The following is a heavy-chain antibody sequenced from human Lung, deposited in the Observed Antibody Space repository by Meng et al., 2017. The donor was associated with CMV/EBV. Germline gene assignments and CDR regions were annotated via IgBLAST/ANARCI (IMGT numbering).Heavy chain of an antibody. V-gene: IGHV3-30*02. CDR3: AKDRVVVVPAVDAFDI. D-gene: IGHD2-2*01. J-gene: IGHJ3*02. Sequence: SLKISXAAAGFTFSSYGMHLVRQAPGKGLEWVAFIRYDGSNKYYADSVKGRFTISRDNSKNTLYLQMNSLRAEDTAVYYCAKDRVVVVPAVDAFDIWGQGTMVTVSS. CDR1: GFTFSSYG. CDR2: IRYDGSNK.